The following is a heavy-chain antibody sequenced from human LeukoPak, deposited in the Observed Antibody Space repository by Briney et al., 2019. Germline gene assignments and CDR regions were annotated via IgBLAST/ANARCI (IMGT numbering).Heavy chain of an antibody. J-gene: IGHJ4*02. D-gene: IGHD3-3*01. V-gene: IGHV4-39*01. CDR2: IYYSGST. CDR3: ASDTYYDFWSGYYTTKFDY. CDR1: GGSISSSSYY. Sequence: PSETLSLTCTVSGGSISSSSYYWGWIRQPPGKGLEWIGSIYYSGSTYYNPPLKSRVTISVDTSKNQFSLKLSSVTAADTAVYYCASDTYYDFWSGYYTTKFDYWGQGTLVTVSS.